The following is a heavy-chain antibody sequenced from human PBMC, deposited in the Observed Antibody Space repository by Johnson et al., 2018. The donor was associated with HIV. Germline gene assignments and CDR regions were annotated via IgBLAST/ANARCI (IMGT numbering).Heavy chain of an antibody. Sequence: LLVESGGGLVQPGGSLRLSCAASGFSFNSYWMSWVRQVPGKGLEFVANIKEDESEKSYVESVKGRFTISRDNANNLMYLQMSSLRAEDTAVYYWARDPGYSSFDIWGQGAMVIVSS. CDR2: IKEDESEK. CDR3: ARDPGYSSFDI. D-gene: IGHD6-13*01. V-gene: IGHV3-7*05. J-gene: IGHJ3*02. CDR1: GFSFNSYW.